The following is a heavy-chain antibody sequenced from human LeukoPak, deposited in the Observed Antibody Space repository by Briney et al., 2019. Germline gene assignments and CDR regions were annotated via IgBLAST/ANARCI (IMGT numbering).Heavy chain of an antibody. CDR2: IYRNGDT. CDR3: ARAKRDYYDNSGYESYYYFMDV. J-gene: IGHJ6*03. V-gene: IGHV4-38-2*02. D-gene: IGHD3-22*01. CDR1: GGSISSDWY. Sequence: SETLSLTCTVSGGSISSDWYWGWVRQPPGNGLEWIGAIYRNGDTYYNPSLKSRVTISLDTSKNQISLRLNSVTAADTAVYYCARAKRDYYDNSGYESYYYFMDVWGKGTTVTVSS.